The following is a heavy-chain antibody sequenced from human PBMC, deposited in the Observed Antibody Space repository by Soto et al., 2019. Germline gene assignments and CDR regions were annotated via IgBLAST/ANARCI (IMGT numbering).Heavy chain of an antibody. CDR1: GFTFSNAW. CDR2: IKSKTDGGTT. CDR3: TTGPSAVPAAMNYYYYGMDV. D-gene: IGHD2-2*01. V-gene: IGHV3-15*07. Sequence: GGSLRLSCAASGFTFSNAWMNWVRQAPGKGLEWVGRIKSKTDGGTTDYAAPVKGRFTISRDDSKNTLYLQMNSLKTEDTAVYYCTTGPSAVPAAMNYYYYGMDVWGQGTTVTVSS. J-gene: IGHJ6*02.